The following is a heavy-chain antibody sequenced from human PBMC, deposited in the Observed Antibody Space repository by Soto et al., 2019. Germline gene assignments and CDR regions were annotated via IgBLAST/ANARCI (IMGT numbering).Heavy chain of an antibody. CDR3: AIDGVSSWASHSYYGMYA. V-gene: IGHV1-18*01. J-gene: IGHJ6*02. Sequence: DSVKVSCKASGYTFTSYGISWVRQAPGQGLEWMGWISAYNGNTNYAQKLQGRVTMTTDTSTSTAYMELRSLRSDDTAVYYCAIDGVSSWASHSYYGMYAWGQGTTVTVSS. CDR1: GYTFTSYG. D-gene: IGHD6-13*01. CDR2: ISAYNGNT.